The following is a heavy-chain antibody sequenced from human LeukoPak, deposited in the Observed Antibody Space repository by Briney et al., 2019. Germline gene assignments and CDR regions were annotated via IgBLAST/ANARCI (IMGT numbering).Heavy chain of an antibody. CDR1: GYSFTSYW. CDR3: ARAYVGTIDY. V-gene: IGHV5-51*01. Sequence: GEPLKISCKGSGYSFTSYWVGWVRQMPGKGLEWMGIIYPGDSDTRYSPSFRGQVTTSADKSSSTAYLQWSSLKASDTAMYYCARAYVGTIDYWGQGTLVTVSS. CDR2: IYPGDSDT. D-gene: IGHD4-23*01. J-gene: IGHJ4*02.